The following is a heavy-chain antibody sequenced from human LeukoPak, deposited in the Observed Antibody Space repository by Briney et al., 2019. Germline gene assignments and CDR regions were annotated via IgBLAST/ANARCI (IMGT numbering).Heavy chain of an antibody. CDR3: AREGGYSGYDYYYYGMDV. CDR1: GYTFTSYA. V-gene: IGHV1-3*01. Sequence: GASVKVSCKASGYTFTSYAIHWVRQAPGQRLEWMAWINADNGNTKYSQNFQGRVTVTRDTSASTVHMELSSLRSEDTAVYYCAREGGYSGYDYYYYGMDVWGQGTTVTVSS. CDR2: INADNGNT. J-gene: IGHJ6*02. D-gene: IGHD5-12*01.